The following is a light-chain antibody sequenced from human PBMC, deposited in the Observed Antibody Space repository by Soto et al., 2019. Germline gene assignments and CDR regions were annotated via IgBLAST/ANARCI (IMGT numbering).Light chain of an antibody. J-gene: IGLJ1*01. CDR2: EVN. CDR3: SSYTTSSTLEV. V-gene: IGLV2-14*01. CDR1: ISDVGGYKF. Sequence: QSSVTQPASVSGSPGQSITISCTGTISDVGGYKFVSWYQQHPGKAPKLMIYEVNNRPSGVSNRFSGSKSGNTASLTISGLQAEDEADYYCSSYTTSSTLEVFGTGTKVTVL.